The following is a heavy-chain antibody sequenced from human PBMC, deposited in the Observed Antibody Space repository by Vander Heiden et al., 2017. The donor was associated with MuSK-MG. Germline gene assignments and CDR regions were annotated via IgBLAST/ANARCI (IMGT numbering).Heavy chain of an antibody. CDR3: ARIGYSLPSYYYYMDV. D-gene: IGHD1-1*01. J-gene: IGHJ6*03. V-gene: IGHV1-69*04. CDR2: ISPSRDMA. CDR1: GGTLSGYA. Sequence: VQLVQSGAAVKEPGSSVNVSCKASGGTLSGYAVSWVRQAPGQGLEWMGGISPSRDMAHYAQKFQDRVTFTADESTNTAFMELSSLRSEDTALYYCARIGYSLPSYYYYMDVWGKGTTVTVSS.